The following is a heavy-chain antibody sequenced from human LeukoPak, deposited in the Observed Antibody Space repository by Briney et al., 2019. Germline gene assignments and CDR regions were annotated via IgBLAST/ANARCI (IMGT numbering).Heavy chain of an antibody. CDR3: ARSGSTAYSLDY. J-gene: IGHJ4*02. D-gene: IGHD3-22*01. CDR2: IDPNSGDT. Sequence: ASVTVSFTASGYTFTVYYMHWVRQAPGQGLERMGCIDPNSGDTKYVQKFQGRVSMPRDTSTRTAYMELSRLRSDDTAVYFCARSGSTAYSLDYWGQGTLVTVSS. V-gene: IGHV1-2*02. CDR1: GYTFTVYY.